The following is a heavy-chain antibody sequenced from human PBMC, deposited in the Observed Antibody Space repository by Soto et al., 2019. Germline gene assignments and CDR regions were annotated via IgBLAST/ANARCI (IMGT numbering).Heavy chain of an antibody. J-gene: IGHJ5*02. CDR3: ARYADRGVTTRRNWFDP. D-gene: IGHD4-17*01. CDR1: GGSFSGYY. Sequence: SETLSLTCAVYGGSFSGYYWSWIRQPPGKGLEWIGEINHSGSTNYNPSLKSRVTISVDTSKNQFSLKLSSVTAADTAVYYCARYADRGVTTRRNWFDPWGQGTLVTVSS. CDR2: INHSGST. V-gene: IGHV4-34*01.